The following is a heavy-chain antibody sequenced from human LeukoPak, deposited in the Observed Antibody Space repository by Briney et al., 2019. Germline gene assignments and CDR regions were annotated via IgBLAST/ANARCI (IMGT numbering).Heavy chain of an antibody. CDR2: ISYDGSNK. CDR1: GFTFSSYG. CDR3: ARDNGWLQLTYFDY. D-gene: IGHD5-24*01. J-gene: IGHJ4*02. V-gene: IGHV3-30*03. Sequence: GGSLRLSCAASGFTFSSYGMHWVRQAPGKGLEWVAVISYDGSNKYYADSVKGRFTISRDNSKNTLYLQMNSLRAEDTAVYYCARDNGWLQLTYFDYWGQGTLVTVSS.